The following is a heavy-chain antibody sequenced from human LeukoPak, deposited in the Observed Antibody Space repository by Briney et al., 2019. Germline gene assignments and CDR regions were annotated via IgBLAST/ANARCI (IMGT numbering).Heavy chain of an antibody. J-gene: IGHJ3*02. CDR3: ARDVGGYCSSTSCPDDAFDI. V-gene: IGHV4-34*01. Sequence: SETLSLTCAVYGGSFSGYYWSWIRQPPGKGLEWIGEINHSGSTNYNPSLKSRVTISVDTSKNQFSLKLSSVTAADTAVYYCARDVGGYCSSTSCPDDAFDIWGQGTMVTVSS. CDR2: INHSGST. D-gene: IGHD2-2*01. CDR1: GGSFSGYY.